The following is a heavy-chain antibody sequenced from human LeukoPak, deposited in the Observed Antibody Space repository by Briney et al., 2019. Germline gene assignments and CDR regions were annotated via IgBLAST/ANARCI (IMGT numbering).Heavy chain of an antibody. V-gene: IGHV5-51*01. CDR2: IYPGDSDT. Sequence: GESLKIFCKGSGYSFTSYWIGWVRQMPGKGLEWMGIIYPGDSDTRYSPSFQGQVTISADKSISTAYLQWSSLKASDTAMYYCARHPHYCSSTSCSPGNWFDPWGQGTLVTVSS. CDR3: ARHPHYCSSTSCSPGNWFDP. J-gene: IGHJ5*02. CDR1: GYSFTSYW. D-gene: IGHD2-2*01.